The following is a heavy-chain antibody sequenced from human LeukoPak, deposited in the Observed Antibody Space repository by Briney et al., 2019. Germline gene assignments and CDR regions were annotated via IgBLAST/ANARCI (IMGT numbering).Heavy chain of an antibody. V-gene: IGHV4-61*02. CDR1: GGSISSGSYY. CDR3: ATESLAYCGGDCFFNY. CDR2: IYTSGST. D-gene: IGHD2-21*02. J-gene: IGHJ4*02. Sequence: SQTLSLTCTVSGGSISSGSYYWSWIRQPAGKGLEWIGRIYTSGSTNYNPSLKSRVTMSVDTSKNQFSLKLISVTAADTAVYYCATESLAYCGGDCFFNYWGQGTLVTVSS.